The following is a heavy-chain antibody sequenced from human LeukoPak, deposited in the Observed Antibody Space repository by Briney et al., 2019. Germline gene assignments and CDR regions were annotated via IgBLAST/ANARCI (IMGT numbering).Heavy chain of an antibody. J-gene: IGHJ4*02. CDR2: ISSSSNYI. V-gene: IGHV3-21*01. Sequence: GGSLRLSCAASGFTFSSYNMNWVRQAPGKGLEWVSSISSSSNYIYYADSVKGRFTISRDNSKNTLYLQMNSLRAEDTAVYYCAKDHRGYCSSTSCPYYFDYWGQGTLVTVSS. CDR3: AKDHRGYCSSTSCPYYFDY. D-gene: IGHD2-2*01. CDR1: GFTFSSYN.